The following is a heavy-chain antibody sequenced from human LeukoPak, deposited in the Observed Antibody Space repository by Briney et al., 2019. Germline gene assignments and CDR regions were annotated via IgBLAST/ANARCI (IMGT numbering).Heavy chain of an antibody. CDR3: EGWIKPFEY. CDR1: GFTFSSFA. Sequence: GGSLRLSCAASGFTFSSFAMTWVRQAPGKGPEWVSGIGPSGDKTYYADSVKGRFTISRDNVKNTLYLQMNSLRAEDTAVYYCEGWIKPFEYWGQGTLVTVSS. V-gene: IGHV3-23*01. J-gene: IGHJ4*02. CDR2: IGPSGDKT. D-gene: IGHD5-18*01.